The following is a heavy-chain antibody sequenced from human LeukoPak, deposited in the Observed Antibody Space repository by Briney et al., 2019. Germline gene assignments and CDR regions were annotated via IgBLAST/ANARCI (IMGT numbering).Heavy chain of an antibody. J-gene: IGHJ6*03. CDR2: IYYSGST. V-gene: IGHV4-59*01. Sequence: SETLSLTCTVSGGSISSYSWNWIRQPPGKGLEWIGYIYYSGSTNYNPSLKSRVTISVDTSKNQFSLKLSSVTAADTAVYYCARGESDYYDSSGYYPPYYYYMDVWGKGTTVTVSS. CDR3: ARGESDYYDSSGYYPPYYYYMDV. CDR1: GGSISSYS. D-gene: IGHD3-22*01.